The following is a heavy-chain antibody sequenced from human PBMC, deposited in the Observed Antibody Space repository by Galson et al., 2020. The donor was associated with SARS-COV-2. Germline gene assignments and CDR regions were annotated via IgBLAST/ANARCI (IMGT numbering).Heavy chain of an antibody. V-gene: IGHV2-5*02. J-gene: IGHJ4*02. CDR3: AHSTILTGYLDYFDY. CDR1: GXXXXXXXXX. Sequence: SGPTLVKPTQTLTLTCAFSGXXXXXXXXXXGWXXXXPXXXXXXXXXXXWDDDKLYNPSLKSRLTISKDTSKNQVVLTVTNMDPVDTATYFCAHSTILTGYLDYFDYWGQGTLVTVSS. CDR2: XXWDDDK. D-gene: IGHD3-9*01.